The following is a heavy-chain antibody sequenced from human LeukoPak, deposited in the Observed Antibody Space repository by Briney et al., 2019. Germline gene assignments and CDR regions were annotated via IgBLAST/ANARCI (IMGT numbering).Heavy chain of an antibody. V-gene: IGHV4-31*03. CDR2: ISYTGGT. J-gene: IGHJ4*02. CDR1: GGSVNNGPYY. D-gene: IGHD1-26*01. CDR3: ARIIVGASFDY. Sequence: SETLSLTCTVSGGSVNNGPYYWSWIRQHPGKGLEWIGYISYTGGTYYNPSLGSRVSMSVGTSKNQFSLKLSSVTAADTAMYYCARIIVGASFDYWGQGTLVTVSS.